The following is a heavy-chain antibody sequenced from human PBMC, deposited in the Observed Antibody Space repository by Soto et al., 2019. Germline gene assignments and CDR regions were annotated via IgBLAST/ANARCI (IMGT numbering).Heavy chain of an antibody. J-gene: IGHJ4*02. CDR3: ARDHHRYSGYDYVDY. Sequence: RASVKVSCKTSGFTFSSSAVHWVRQARGHRLQWIGWIDVGSANANYAQMLQERVTISRDMSTSTAYMELSSLRAEDTAVYYCARDHHRYSGYDYVDYWGQGTLVTVSS. D-gene: IGHD5-12*01. V-gene: IGHV1-58*01. CDR2: IDVGSANA. CDR1: GFTFSSSA.